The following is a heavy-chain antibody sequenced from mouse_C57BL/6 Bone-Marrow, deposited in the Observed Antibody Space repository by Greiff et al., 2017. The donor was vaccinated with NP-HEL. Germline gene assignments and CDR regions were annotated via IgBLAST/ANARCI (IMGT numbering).Heavy chain of an antibody. J-gene: IGHJ3*01. CDR2: FYPGSGSI. D-gene: IGHD2-1*01. CDR3: ARHEVYYGNWAWFAY. Sequence: VKVVESGAELVKPGASVKLSCKASGYTFTEYTIHWVKQRSGQGLEWIGWFYPGSGSIKYNEKFKDKATLTADKSSSTVYMELSRLTSEDSAVYFCARHEVYYGNWAWFAYWGQGTLVTVSA. CDR1: GYTFTEYT. V-gene: IGHV1-62-2*01.